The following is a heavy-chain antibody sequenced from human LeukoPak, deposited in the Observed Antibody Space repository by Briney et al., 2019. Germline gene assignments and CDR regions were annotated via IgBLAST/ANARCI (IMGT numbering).Heavy chain of an antibody. Sequence: EASVKVSCKASGGTFSSYDINWVRQATGQGLEWIGWMNPNSGNTGFIQNFQGRATITRDTSINTAYMELSSLRSEDTAVYYCTRGPGYYDSNGYYTYYFDHWGQGTLVTVSS. D-gene: IGHD3-22*01. J-gene: IGHJ4*02. CDR2: MNPNSGNT. CDR1: GGTFSSYD. V-gene: IGHV1-8*03. CDR3: TRGPGYYDSNGYYTYYFDH.